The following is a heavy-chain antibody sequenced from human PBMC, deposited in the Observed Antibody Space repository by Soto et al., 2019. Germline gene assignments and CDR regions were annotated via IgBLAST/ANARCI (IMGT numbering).Heavy chain of an antibody. D-gene: IGHD2-15*01. CDR3: ARDVGYCSGGSCYSTFLDY. J-gene: IGHJ4*02. CDR1: GFTFSSYS. CDR2: ISSSSSYI. Sequence: EVQLVESGGGLVKPGGSLRLSCAASGFTFSSYSMNWVRQAPGKGLEWVSSISSSSSYIYYADSVKGRFTISRDNAKNSLYLQMNGLRAEDTAVYYCARDVGYCSGGSCYSTFLDYWGQGTLVTVSS. V-gene: IGHV3-21*01.